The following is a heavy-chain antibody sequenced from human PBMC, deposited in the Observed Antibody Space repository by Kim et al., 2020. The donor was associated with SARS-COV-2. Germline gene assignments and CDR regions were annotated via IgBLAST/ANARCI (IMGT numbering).Heavy chain of an antibody. V-gene: IGHV3-48*02. CDR2: ITTISAT. CDR1: GFTFSAYT. Sequence: GGSLRLSCAASGFTFSAYTMHWVRQSPESGLEWVSSITTISATYYPDSVKGRFTISRDNAQNSLFLQMDSLTDEVTAVYCCAGVVTNNGWYEDFWGQGTRVTVST. D-gene: IGHD6-19*01. J-gene: IGHJ4*02. CDR3: AGVVTNNGWYEDF.